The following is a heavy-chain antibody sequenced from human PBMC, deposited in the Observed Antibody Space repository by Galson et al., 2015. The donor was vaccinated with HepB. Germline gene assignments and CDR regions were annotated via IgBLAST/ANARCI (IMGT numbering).Heavy chain of an antibody. V-gene: IGHV3-74*01. J-gene: IGHJ4*02. CDR2: INSDGSST. D-gene: IGHD3-10*01. CDR1: GFTSSSYW. Sequence: SLRLSCAASGFTSSSYWMHWVRQAPGKGLLWVSHINSDGSSTNYADSVMGRFTISRDNAKNTLYLQMNSLRAEDTAVYYCVRDPPHLRELFDYWGQGALVTVSS. CDR3: VRDPPHLRELFDY.